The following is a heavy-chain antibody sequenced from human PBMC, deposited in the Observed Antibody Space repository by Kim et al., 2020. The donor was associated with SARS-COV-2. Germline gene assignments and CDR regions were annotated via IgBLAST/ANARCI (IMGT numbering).Heavy chain of an antibody. J-gene: IGHJ6*02. V-gene: IGHV3-11*03. Sequence: GGSLRLSCAASGFIFDDFYMNWVRQAPGKGLEWISNINTNSDYTNYANSVRGRFAISRDNIRNSLYLQLNNLRTEDTATYYCARSKYFDFWSGSYTSSYYYAMDVWGQGTTVTVSS. D-gene: IGHD3-3*01. CDR1: GFIFDDFY. CDR3: ARSKYFDFWSGSYTSSYYYAMDV. CDR2: INTNSDYT.